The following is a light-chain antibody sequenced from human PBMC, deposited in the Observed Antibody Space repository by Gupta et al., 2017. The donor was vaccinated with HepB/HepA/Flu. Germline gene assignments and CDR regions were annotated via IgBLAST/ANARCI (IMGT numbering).Light chain of an antibody. J-gene: IGKJ4*01. V-gene: IGKV3-11*01. CDR2: DAS. CDR1: KSVSSY. CDR3: QQHSNWLSLT. Sequence: EIALTHSPATLSLSPGERATLSCRASKSVSSYLAWYQQKPGQAPRLLIYDASNRATGIPARFSGSGYGTDFTLTISSREPEDFAVYYCQQHSNWLSLTFGGGTKVEIK.